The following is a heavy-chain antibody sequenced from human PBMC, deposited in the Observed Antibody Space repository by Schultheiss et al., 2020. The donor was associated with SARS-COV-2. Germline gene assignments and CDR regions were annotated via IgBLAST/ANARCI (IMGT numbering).Heavy chain of an antibody. Sequence: GGSLRLSCAASGFTFSSYAMSWVRQAPGKGLEWVSAISGSGGSTYYADSVKGRFTISRDNPKNSLYLQMNSLRVEDTAVYYCARKIKAGGSNGGFDFWGQGTLVTVSS. CDR3: ARKIKAGGSNGGFDF. CDR1: GFTFSSYA. CDR2: ISGSGGST. J-gene: IGHJ4*02. D-gene: IGHD3-16*01. V-gene: IGHV3-23*01.